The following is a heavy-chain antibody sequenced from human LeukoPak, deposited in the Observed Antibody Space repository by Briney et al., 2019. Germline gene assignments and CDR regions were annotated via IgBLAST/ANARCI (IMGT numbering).Heavy chain of an antibody. CDR3: ARAKPKNMVRGLIMRRESRYYFDY. D-gene: IGHD3-10*01. V-gene: IGHV3-23*01. CDR2: ISGSRDNS. Sequence: GGSLRLSCAASGFTFKNSAMSWVRQAPGRGLEWVSTISGSRDNSYYADSVKGRFTISRDNSKSTLYIQMNSLRAEDTAVYYCARAKPKNMVRGLIMRRESRYYFDYWGQGTLVTVSS. CDR1: GFTFKNSA. J-gene: IGHJ4*02.